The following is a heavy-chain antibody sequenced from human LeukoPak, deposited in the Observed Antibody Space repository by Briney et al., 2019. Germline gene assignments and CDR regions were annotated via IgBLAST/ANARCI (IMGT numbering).Heavy chain of an antibody. D-gene: IGHD3-3*01. J-gene: IGHJ2*01. CDR2: IYYSGRT. Sequence: SETLSLTCTVSGGSISSSSYYWGWIRQPPGKGLEWIGSIYYSGRTYYNPSLKSRVTISVDTSKNQFSLKLSSVTAADTAVYYCARNPPITIFGVVTYWYFDLWGRGTLVTVSS. CDR3: ARNPPITIFGVVTYWYFDL. V-gene: IGHV4-39*01. CDR1: GGSISSSSYY.